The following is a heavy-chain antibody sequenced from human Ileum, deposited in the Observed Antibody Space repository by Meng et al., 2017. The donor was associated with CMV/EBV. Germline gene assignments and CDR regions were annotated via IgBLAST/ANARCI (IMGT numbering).Heavy chain of an antibody. CDR1: VGSLTSYS. CDR3: ARAAARGVPVDL. D-gene: IGHD3-10*01. Sequence: QLRLQGSGPSRLQPSETLSLTCTVTVGSLTSYSWTWIRQPAGKGLEWIGRIHPTGTTDDNPSLRSRVSMSLDKSKNQFSLKLTSVTAADTAVYYCARAAARGVPVDLWGQGTLVTVSS. CDR2: IHPTGTT. J-gene: IGHJ5*02. V-gene: IGHV4-4*07.